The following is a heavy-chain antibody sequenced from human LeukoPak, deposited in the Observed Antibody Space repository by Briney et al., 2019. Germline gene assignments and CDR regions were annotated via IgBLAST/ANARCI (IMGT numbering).Heavy chain of an antibody. CDR3: ARSPDYGDYGASDY. Sequence: PGGSLRLSCAASGFTFSSYWMSWVRQAPGKGLEWVANIKKDGSEKYYVDSVKGRFTISRDNAKTSLYLQMNSLRAEDTAVYYCARSPDYGDYGASDYWGQGTLVTVSS. CDR2: IKKDGSEK. D-gene: IGHD4-17*01. CDR1: GFTFSSYW. V-gene: IGHV3-7*01. J-gene: IGHJ4*02.